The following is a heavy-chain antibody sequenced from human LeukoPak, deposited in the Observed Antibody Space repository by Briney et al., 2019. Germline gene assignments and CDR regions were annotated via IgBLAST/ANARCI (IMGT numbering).Heavy chain of an antibody. CDR3: ARAVDFWSGTNWFDP. CDR2: INHSGST. CDR1: GGSFSGYY. J-gene: IGHJ5*02. V-gene: IGHV4-34*01. D-gene: IGHD3-3*01. Sequence: SETLSLTCAVYGGSFSGYYWSWIRQPPGKGPEWIGEINHSGSTNYNPSLKSRVTISVDTSKNQFSLKLSSVTAADTAVYYCARAVDFWSGTNWFDPWGQGTLVTVSS.